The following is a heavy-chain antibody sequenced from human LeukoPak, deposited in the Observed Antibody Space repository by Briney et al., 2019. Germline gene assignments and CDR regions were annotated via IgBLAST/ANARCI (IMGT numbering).Heavy chain of an antibody. CDR3: ARAGSWGDAFDI. CDR1: GGSISSGDYY. Sequence: SQTLSLTCTVSGGSISSGDYYWSWIRQPPGKGLEWIGYIYSSGSTNYNPSLKSRVTISVDTPKNQFSLKLSSVTAADTAVYYCARAGSWGDAFDIWGQGTMVTVSS. V-gene: IGHV4-61*08. CDR2: IYSSGST. J-gene: IGHJ3*02. D-gene: IGHD6-13*01.